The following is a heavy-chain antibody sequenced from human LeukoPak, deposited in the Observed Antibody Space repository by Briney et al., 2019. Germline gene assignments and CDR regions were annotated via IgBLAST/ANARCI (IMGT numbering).Heavy chain of an antibody. D-gene: IGHD3/OR15-3a*01. Sequence: SETLSLTCTVSGVSISSSNSYWGWIRQPPGKGMEWTGSIYYSGNTYYNASLKSQVSISIDTSKNQFSLRLTSVTAADTAVYYCARQTGSGLFILPGGQGTLVTVSS. CDR1: GVSISSSNSY. J-gene: IGHJ4*02. CDR3: ARQTGSGLFILP. V-gene: IGHV4-39*01. CDR2: IYYSGNT.